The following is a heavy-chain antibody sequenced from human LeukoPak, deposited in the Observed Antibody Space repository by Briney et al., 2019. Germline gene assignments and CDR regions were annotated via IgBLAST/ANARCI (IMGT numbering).Heavy chain of an antibody. CDR2: ISGSGGST. Sequence: GGSPRLPCAASGFTFSSYAMSWVRQAPGKGLEWVSAISGSGGSTYYADSVKGRFTISRDNSKNTLYLQMNSLRAEDTAVYYCTKGRRAVAGFDYWGQGTLVTVSS. CDR1: GFTFSSYA. D-gene: IGHD6-19*01. V-gene: IGHV3-23*01. CDR3: TKGRRAVAGFDY. J-gene: IGHJ4*02.